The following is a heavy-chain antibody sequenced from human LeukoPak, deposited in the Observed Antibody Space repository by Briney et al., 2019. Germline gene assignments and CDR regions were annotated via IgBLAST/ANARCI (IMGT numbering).Heavy chain of an antibody. CDR1: GGSISSYY. D-gene: IGHD4-17*01. CDR2: IYYSEST. CDR3: ARTYGDLEFDY. J-gene: IGHJ4*02. V-gene: IGHV4-59*01. Sequence: SETLSLTCTVSGGSISSYYWSWIRQPPGKGLEWIGYIYYSESTNYNPSLKSRVTISVDTSKNQFSLKLSSVTAADTAVYYCARTYGDLEFDYWGQGTLVTVSS.